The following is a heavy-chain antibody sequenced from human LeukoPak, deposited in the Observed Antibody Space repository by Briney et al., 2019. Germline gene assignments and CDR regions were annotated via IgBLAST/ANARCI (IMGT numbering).Heavy chain of an antibody. CDR2: ISGSGDNT. CDR3: AKQSAGSSTWYSLHFDY. J-gene: IGHJ4*02. Sequence: GGSLRLSCAASGFTFSSYAVTWVRQAPGKGLEWVSVISGSGDNTYYADSVKGRFTVSRDNSKNTLYLQMNSLRAEDTAVYFCAKQSAGSSTWYSLHFDYWGQGTLATYSS. CDR1: GFTFSSYA. V-gene: IGHV3-23*01. D-gene: IGHD6-13*01.